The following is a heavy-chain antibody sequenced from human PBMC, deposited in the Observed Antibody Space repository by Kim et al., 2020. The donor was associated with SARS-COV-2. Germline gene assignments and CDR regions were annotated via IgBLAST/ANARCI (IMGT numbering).Heavy chain of an antibody. D-gene: IGHD3-3*01. CDR2: IVVGSGNT. Sequence: SVKVSCKASGFTFTSSAVQWVRQARGQRLEWIGWIVVGSGNTNYAQKFQERVTITRDMSTSTAYMELSSLRSEDTAVYYCAADLGILEWSYYYYGMDVWGQGTTVTVSS. CDR3: AADLGILEWSYYYYGMDV. V-gene: IGHV1-58*01. CDR1: GFTFTSSA. J-gene: IGHJ6*02.